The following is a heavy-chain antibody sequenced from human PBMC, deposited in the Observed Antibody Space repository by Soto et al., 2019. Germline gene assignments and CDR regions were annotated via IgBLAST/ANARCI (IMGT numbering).Heavy chain of an antibody. D-gene: IGHD6-13*01. CDR3: ARDSRVIAAAGQFDY. Sequence: ASVKVSCKASGYTFTSYYMHWVRQAPGQGLEWMGIINPSGGSTSYAQKFQGRVTMTRDTSTSTVYMELSSLRSEDTAVYYCARDSRVIAAAGQFDYWGQGTLVTVSS. V-gene: IGHV1-46*01. J-gene: IGHJ4*02. CDR1: GYTFTSYY. CDR2: INPSGGST.